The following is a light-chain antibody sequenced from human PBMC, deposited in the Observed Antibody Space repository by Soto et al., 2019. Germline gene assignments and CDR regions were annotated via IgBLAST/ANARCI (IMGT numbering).Light chain of an antibody. CDR2: GAS. V-gene: IGKV3-20*01. CDR1: QSVSSSY. Sequence: EIVLTQSPGTLSLSPGERATLSCRASQSVSSSYLPWYQQKPGQAPRLLIFGASSRATCIPDRFSGSVSGTDFTLTISSLEAEYVAFYWCQQYFDVPFTFGGGTKVDI. CDR3: QQYFDVPFT. J-gene: IGKJ4*01.